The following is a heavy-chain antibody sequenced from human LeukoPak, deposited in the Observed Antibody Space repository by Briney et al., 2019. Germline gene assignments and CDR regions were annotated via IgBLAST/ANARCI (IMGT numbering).Heavy chain of an antibody. J-gene: IGHJ6*02. CDR1: GYTFTSYG. Sequence: ASVKVSCKASGYTFTSYGISWVRQAPGRGLEWMGWISAYNGNTNYAQKLQGRVTMTTDTSTSTAYMELRSLRSDDTAVYHCARGGAGTTYLDYYYYYGMDVWGQGTTVTVSS. V-gene: IGHV1-18*01. CDR2: ISAYNGNT. D-gene: IGHD1-7*01. CDR3: ARGGAGTTYLDYYYYYGMDV.